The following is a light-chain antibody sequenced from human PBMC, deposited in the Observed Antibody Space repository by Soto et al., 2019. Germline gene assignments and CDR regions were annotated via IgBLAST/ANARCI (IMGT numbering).Light chain of an antibody. CDR3: QQYDVSPPIA. V-gene: IGKV3-20*01. CDR2: GIS. CDR1: QSVSSSY. Sequence: IVLTQSPGTLSLSPWERATLSCRASQSVSSSYLAWYQQKPGQPPRLLIYGISSRANGIPDRFSGSGSGTDFTLTISRLEPEDYAVYYCQQYDVSPPIAFGQGTRLEIK. J-gene: IGKJ5*01.